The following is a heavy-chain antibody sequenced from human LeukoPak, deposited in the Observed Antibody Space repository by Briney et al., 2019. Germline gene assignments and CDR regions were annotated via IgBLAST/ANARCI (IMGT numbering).Heavy chain of an antibody. V-gene: IGHV1-69-2*01. CDR1: GYTFTDYY. CDR3: ATGVYCGGDCYPYYFDY. Sequence: ASVTISFKASGYTFTDYYMHWVQQAPGKGLEWMGRVDPEDGETIYAEKFQGRVTITADTSTDTAYMELSSLRSEDTAVYYCATGVYCGGDCYPYYFDYWGQGTLVTVSS. D-gene: IGHD2-21*02. CDR2: VDPEDGET. J-gene: IGHJ4*02.